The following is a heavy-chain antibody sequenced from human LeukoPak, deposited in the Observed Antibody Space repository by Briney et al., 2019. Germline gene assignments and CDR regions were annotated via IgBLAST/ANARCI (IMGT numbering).Heavy chain of an antibody. D-gene: IGHD3-10*01. CDR1: GYTFTSYG. V-gene: IGHV1-18*01. CDR3: ARDPPMVRGVIIRYAFDI. CDR2: ISAYNGNT. Sequence: ASVKVSCKASGYTFTSYGISWVRQAPGQGLEWMGWISAYNGNTNYAQKLQGRVTMSTDTSTSTAYMELRSLRSDDTAVYYCARDPPMVRGVIIRYAFDIWGQGTMVTVSS. J-gene: IGHJ3*02.